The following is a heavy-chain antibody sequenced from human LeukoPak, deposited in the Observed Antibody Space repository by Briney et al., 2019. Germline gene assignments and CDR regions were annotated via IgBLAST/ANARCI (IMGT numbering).Heavy chain of an antibody. J-gene: IGHJ4*02. D-gene: IGHD2-21*01. CDR3: AREGGVKFDY. V-gene: IGHV3-30-3*01. CDR1: GFTFDNYA. Sequence: PGRSLRLSCAASGFTFDNYAMHWVRQAPGKGLEWVAVISYDGSNKYYADSVKGRFTISRDNSKNTLYLQMNSLRAEDTAVYYCAREGGVKFDYWGQGTLVTVSS. CDR2: ISYDGSNK.